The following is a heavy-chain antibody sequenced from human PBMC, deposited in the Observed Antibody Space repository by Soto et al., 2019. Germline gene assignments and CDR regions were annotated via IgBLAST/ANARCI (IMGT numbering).Heavy chain of an antibody. CDR2: ISHSGST. CDR3: AREYTYGSNFFDC. J-gene: IGHJ4*02. D-gene: IGHD5-18*01. Sequence: QVQLQESGPGLVKPSQTLSLSCTVSGGSISSAAYYWSWIRQHPGKGLEWIGYISHSGSTYYTPSLKSRVIISADTAKNQVSLKLTSVTAADTDVYYCAREYTYGSNFFDCWGQGALVTVSS. CDR1: GGSISSAAYY. V-gene: IGHV4-31*03.